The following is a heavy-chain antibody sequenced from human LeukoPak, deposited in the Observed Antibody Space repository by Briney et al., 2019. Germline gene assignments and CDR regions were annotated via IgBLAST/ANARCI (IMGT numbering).Heavy chain of an antibody. CDR1: GYTFTGYY. J-gene: IGHJ4*02. CDR2: INPNSGGT. V-gene: IGHV1-2*02. D-gene: IGHD3-22*01. CDR3: ARQDYYDSSGYYFNY. Sequence: ASVKVSCKASGYTFTGYYMHWVRQAPGQGLEWMGWINPNSGGTNYAQKFQGRVTMTRDTSISTAYMELSSLRSEDTAVYYCARQDYYDSSGYYFNYWGQGTLVTVSS.